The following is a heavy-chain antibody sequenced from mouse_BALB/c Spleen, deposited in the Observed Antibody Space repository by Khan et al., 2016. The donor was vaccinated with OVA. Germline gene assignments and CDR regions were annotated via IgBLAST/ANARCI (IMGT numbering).Heavy chain of an antibody. Sequence: VQLQESGPGLVAPSQSLSITCTVSGFSLTSYGVSWVRQPPGKGLEWLGVIWGDGSTNYHSALKSRLSVNKDNSKSQVFLKLNSLQTDDTATYXWAKQNHGTLYAVDYWGQGTSVTVSS. J-gene: IGHJ4*01. CDR3: AKQNHGTLYAVDY. D-gene: IGHD2-1*01. V-gene: IGHV2-3*01. CDR2: IWGDGST. CDR1: GFSLTSYG.